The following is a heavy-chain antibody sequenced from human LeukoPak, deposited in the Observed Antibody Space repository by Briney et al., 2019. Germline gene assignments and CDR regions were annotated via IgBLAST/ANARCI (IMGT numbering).Heavy chain of an antibody. V-gene: IGHV4-39*01. D-gene: IGHD4-17*01. J-gene: IGHJ4*02. Sequence: SETLSLTCTVSGGSISSSSDYWGWIRQAPGKGLEWIGSIYYHENTYYNSSLRSRVTISVDTSKNQFSLKLNSVTAADTAVYFCASRAYRAPYGKHFHYGGQEPLVPVPS. CDR3: ASRAYRAPYGKHFHY. CDR1: GGSISSSSDY. CDR2: IYYHENT.